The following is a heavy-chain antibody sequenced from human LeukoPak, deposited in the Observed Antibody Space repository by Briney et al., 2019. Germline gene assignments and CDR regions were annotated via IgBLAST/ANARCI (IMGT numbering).Heavy chain of an antibody. V-gene: IGHV1-2*02. CDR1: GYTFTGYY. CDR3: ARRVLPTASLVY. D-gene: IGHD1-26*01. CDR2: INPNNAGT. J-gene: IGHJ4*02. Sequence: ASVKVSCKASGYTFTGYYMHWVRQAPGQGLEWMGWINPNNAGTNYAQKFQGRVTMTRDTSTSTAYMELSRLTSDDTAVYYCARRVLPTASLVYWGQGTLVTVSS.